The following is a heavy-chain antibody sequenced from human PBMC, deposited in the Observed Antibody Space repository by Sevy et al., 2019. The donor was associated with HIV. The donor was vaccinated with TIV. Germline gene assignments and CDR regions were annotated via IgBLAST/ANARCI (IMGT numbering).Heavy chain of an antibody. V-gene: IGHV3-53*04. Sequence: GGSLRLSCAASGFTVSSNYMSWVRQAPGKGLEWVSLIYSGGSTYYADSVKGRFTISRHNSKNTLYLQMNSLRAEDTAVYYCARAMVRGVQGAYYFDYWGQGTLVTVSS. D-gene: IGHD3-10*01. CDR1: GFTVSSNY. CDR3: ARAMVRGVQGAYYFDY. J-gene: IGHJ4*02. CDR2: IYSGGST.